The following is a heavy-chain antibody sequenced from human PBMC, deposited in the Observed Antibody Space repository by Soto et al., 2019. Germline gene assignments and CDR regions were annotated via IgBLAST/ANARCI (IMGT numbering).Heavy chain of an antibody. Sequence: GGSLRLSCAASGFTVSSNYMSWVRQAPGKVLEWVSVIYSGGSTYYADSVKGRFTISRDNSKNTLNLQMNSLRADDTAVYYCASSGSSSAFDIWGQGTMVTVSS. V-gene: IGHV3-53*01. D-gene: IGHD6-6*01. CDR2: IYSGGST. CDR3: ASSGSSSAFDI. J-gene: IGHJ3*02. CDR1: GFTVSSNY.